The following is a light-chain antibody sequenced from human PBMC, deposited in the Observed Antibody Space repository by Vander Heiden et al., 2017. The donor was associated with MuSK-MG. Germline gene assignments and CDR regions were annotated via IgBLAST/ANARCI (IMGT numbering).Light chain of an antibody. Sequence: EIVLTQSPGTLSLSPGERATLSCRASQSVSSSYLAWYQQKPGQAPRLLIYGASSRATGIPDRFSGSGSGTDFTLTISRLEPEDFAVYYCQQDGSSPCTFGQGTKMDIK. CDR2: GAS. CDR3: QQDGSSPCT. J-gene: IGKJ2*02. CDR1: QSVSSSY. V-gene: IGKV3-20*01.